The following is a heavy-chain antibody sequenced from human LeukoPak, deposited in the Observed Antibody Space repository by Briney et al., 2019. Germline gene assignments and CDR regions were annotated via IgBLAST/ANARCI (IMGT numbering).Heavy chain of an antibody. D-gene: IGHD6-13*01. CDR2: IYYSGST. Sequence: SETLSLTCTVPGGSISSSSYYWGWIRQPPGKGLEWIGGIYYSGSTYYNPSLKSRVTISVDTSKNQFSLKLSSVTAADRAVYYCARLVWYSSSWYRESEYFQHWGQGTLVTVSS. V-gene: IGHV4-39*01. J-gene: IGHJ1*01. CDR1: GGSISSSSYY. CDR3: ARLVWYSSSWYRESEYFQH.